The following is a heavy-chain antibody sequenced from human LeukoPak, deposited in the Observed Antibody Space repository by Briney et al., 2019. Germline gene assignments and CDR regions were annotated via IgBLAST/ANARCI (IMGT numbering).Heavy chain of an antibody. CDR3: ARHEHKAVAGDN. CDR2: IYYSGNT. V-gene: IGHV4-39*01. D-gene: IGHD6-19*01. CDR1: GGSISRSQYY. J-gene: IGHJ4*02. Sequence: SETLSLTCTLSGGSISRSQYYWGWIRQPPGKGVEGIGTIYYSGNTFYNPSLKSRLTISVYTSKNQFSLMLSSAIAADMAVYYCARHEHKAVAGDNWGEGILVVVSS.